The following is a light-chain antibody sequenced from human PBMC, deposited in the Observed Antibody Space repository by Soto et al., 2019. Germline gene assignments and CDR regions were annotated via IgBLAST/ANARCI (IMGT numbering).Light chain of an antibody. V-gene: IGKV3-15*01. CDR1: QSVSSY. CDR3: QQYNNWPIT. J-gene: IGKJ5*01. CDR2: GAS. Sequence: EIGMTQSPATLSVSPGERATLSCRASQSVSSYLAWYQQKPGQAPRLLIYGASTRAAGIPARFSGSGSGTEFTLTISSLQSEDFAVYYCQQYNNWPITFGQGTRLEIK.